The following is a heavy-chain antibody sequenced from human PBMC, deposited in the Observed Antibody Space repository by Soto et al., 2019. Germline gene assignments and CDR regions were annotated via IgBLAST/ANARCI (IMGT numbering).Heavy chain of an antibody. CDR3: TTDSYSTIIIVRFDY. J-gene: IGHJ4*01. CDR2: IKQDGSEK. Sequence: GGSLRLSCAASGFTFSSYSMNWVRQAPGKGLEWVANIKQDGSEKYYVDAVKGRFTISRDNAKNSLYLQMNSLKVEDTAVYYCTTDSYSTIIIVRFDYWGHGTLVTVSS. D-gene: IGHD3-22*01. CDR1: GFTFSSYS. V-gene: IGHV3-7*03.